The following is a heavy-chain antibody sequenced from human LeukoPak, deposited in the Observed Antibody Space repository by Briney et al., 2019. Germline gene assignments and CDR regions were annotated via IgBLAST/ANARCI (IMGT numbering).Heavy chain of an antibody. CDR3: ARSVALHPDYGDYVADDAFDI. D-gene: IGHD4-17*01. Sequence: SETLSLTCTVSGGSISSSSYYWGWIRQPPGKGLEWIGSIYYSGSTYYNPSLKSRVTISVDTSKNQFSLKLSSVTAADTAVYYCARSVALHPDYGDYVADDAFDIWGQGTMVTVSS. CDR2: IYYSGST. J-gene: IGHJ3*02. CDR1: GGSISSSSYY. V-gene: IGHV4-39*07.